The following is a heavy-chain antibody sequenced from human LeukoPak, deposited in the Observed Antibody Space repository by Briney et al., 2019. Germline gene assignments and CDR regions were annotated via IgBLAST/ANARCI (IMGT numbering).Heavy chain of an antibody. D-gene: IGHD2-15*01. CDR2: IGWNSGSI. J-gene: IGHJ3*02. Sequence: GGSLRLSCAASGFTFDDYAMHWVRQAPGKGLEWVSGIGWNSGSIGYADSVKGRFTISRDNAKNSLYLQMNSLRAEDTALYYCAKDILRDVPLGAFDIWGQGTMVTVSS. V-gene: IGHV3-9*01. CDR3: AKDILRDVPLGAFDI. CDR1: GFTFDDYA.